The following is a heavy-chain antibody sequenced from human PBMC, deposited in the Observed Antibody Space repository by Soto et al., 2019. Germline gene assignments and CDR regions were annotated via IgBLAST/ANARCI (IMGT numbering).Heavy chain of an antibody. D-gene: IGHD2-8*01. V-gene: IGHV4-39*01. Sequence: SETLSLTCTVSGGSISSSSYYWGWIRQPPGKGLEWIGSIYYSGSTYYNPSLKSRVTISVDTSKNQFSLKLSSVTAADTAVYYCGCIAYYYYGMDVWGQGTTVTVSS. J-gene: IGHJ6*02. CDR3: GCIAYYYYGMDV. CDR2: IYYSGST. CDR1: GGSISSSSYY.